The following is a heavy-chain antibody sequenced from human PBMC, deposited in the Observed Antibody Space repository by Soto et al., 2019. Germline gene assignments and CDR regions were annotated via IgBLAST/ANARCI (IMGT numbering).Heavy chain of an antibody. J-gene: IGHJ4*02. D-gene: IGHD2-2*01. Sequence: SETLSLTCPVSGGSISSYYWSWIRQPPGKGLEWIGYIYYSGSTNYNPSLKSRVTISVDTSKNQFSLKLSSVTAADTAVYYCARGGYQLLQAFRFDYWGQGTLVTVSS. V-gene: IGHV4-59*01. CDR2: IYYSGST. CDR3: ARGGYQLLQAFRFDY. CDR1: GGSISSYY.